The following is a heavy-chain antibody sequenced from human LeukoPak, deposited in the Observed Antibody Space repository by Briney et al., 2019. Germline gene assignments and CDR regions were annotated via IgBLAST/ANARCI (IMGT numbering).Heavy chain of an antibody. CDR3: ARGPPRTGRERYFDY. CDR2: IYTSGST. CDR1: GGSISSYY. V-gene: IGHV4-4*07. D-gene: IGHD1-1*01. Sequence: PSETLSLTCTVSGGSISSYYWSWIRQPAGKGLEWIGRIYTSGSTNYNPSLKSRVTMSVDTSKNQFSLKLSSVTAADTAVYYCARGPPRTGRERYFDYWGQGTLVSVSS. J-gene: IGHJ4*02.